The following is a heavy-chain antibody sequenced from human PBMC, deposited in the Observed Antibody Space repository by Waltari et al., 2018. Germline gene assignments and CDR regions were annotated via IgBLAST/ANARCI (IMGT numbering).Heavy chain of an antibody. Sequence: FSCYWITWLRQGPGEGLEWVPKINYDSSDKRYVDSVKGRSTISRDNAKSSLSLQINSLSAEDTAVYYCATYRWLGYWGQGSLVTVSS. CDR2: INYDSSDK. D-gene: IGHD3-10*01. J-gene: IGHJ4*02. CDR1: FSCYW. V-gene: IGHV3-7*03. CDR3: ATYRWLGY.